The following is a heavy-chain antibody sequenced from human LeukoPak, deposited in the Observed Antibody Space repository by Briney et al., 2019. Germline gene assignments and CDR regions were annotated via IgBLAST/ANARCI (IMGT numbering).Heavy chain of an antibody. CDR2: IVSSGGNT. Sequence: GSLSLSCAASGLTFSSHAMHWVRQAPGKGLEYVSAIVSSGGNTYYADSVRGRFTISRDNSKDTVYLQMGSLRPEDTAVYYCARGGYYAASDIWGQGALVTVSS. V-gene: IGHV3-64*02. CDR1: GLTFSSHA. J-gene: IGHJ4*02. CDR3: ARGGYYAASDI. D-gene: IGHD3-3*01.